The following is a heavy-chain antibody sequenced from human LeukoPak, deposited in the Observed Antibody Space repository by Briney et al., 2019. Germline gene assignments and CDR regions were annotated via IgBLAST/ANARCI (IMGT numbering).Heavy chain of an antibody. CDR3: ARALVGCSGGSCYSAYFGY. V-gene: IGHV3-7*03. J-gene: IGHJ4*02. CDR2: IKQDGSEK. D-gene: IGHD2-15*01. Sequence: PGGSLRLSCAASGFTFSSYWMSWVRQAPGKGREGVANIKQDGSEKYYVDSVKARFTISRDNAKNSLYLQMNSLRAEDTAVYYCARALVGCSGGSCYSAYFGYWGQGTLVTVSS. CDR1: GFTFSSYW.